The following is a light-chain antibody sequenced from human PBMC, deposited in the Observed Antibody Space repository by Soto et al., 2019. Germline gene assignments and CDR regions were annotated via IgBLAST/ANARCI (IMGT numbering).Light chain of an antibody. CDR1: QDIRNY. V-gene: IGKV1-9*01. CDR2: DAS. J-gene: IGKJ5*01. Sequence: DIQMTQSPSTLSASIGDRFTITCRASQDIRNYLAWYQQKPGKAPKLLICDASTLYSGVPSRFSGSGSGTDFTLTISSLQPEDFATYYCQQLNSYPITFGQGTRLAI. CDR3: QQLNSYPIT.